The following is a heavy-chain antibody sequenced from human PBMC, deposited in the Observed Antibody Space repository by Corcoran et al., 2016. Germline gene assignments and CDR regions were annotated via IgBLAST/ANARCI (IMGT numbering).Heavy chain of an antibody. Sequence: QVQLVQSGAEVKKPGASVKVSCKASGYTFTGYYMHWVRQAPGQGLEWMGWINPNSGGTNYAQKFQGRVTMTRDTSISTAYMELSRLRSEEPAVYYCARDIVVVVAATYYYYYYGMDGWCQGSTVTVSS. D-gene: IGHD2-15*01. CDR3: ARDIVVVVAATYYYYYYGMDG. J-gene: IGHJ6*02. CDR2: INPNSGGT. V-gene: IGHV1-2*02. CDR1: GYTFTGYY.